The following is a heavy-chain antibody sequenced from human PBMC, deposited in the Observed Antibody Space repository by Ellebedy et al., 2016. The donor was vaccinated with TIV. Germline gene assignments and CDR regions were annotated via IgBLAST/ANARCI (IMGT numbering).Heavy chain of an antibody. D-gene: IGHD1-14*01. J-gene: IGHJ4*02. CDR2: IYYTGST. CDR3: ASGPNQYFFDY. V-gene: IGHV4-59*01. Sequence: MPSETLSLTCTVSGGSISSYYWSWIRQPPGKGLEWIGYIYYTGSTNYNPSLKSRVTISVDTRKSQLSLKLSSVTAADTAVYYCASGPNQYFFDYWGQGTLVTVSS. CDR1: GGSISSYY.